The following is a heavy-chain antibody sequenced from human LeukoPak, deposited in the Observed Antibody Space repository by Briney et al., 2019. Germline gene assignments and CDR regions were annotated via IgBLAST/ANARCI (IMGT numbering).Heavy chain of an antibody. CDR1: GFTFSSYW. CDR3: ARDRLLYYYDSGPTGHFQH. Sequence: GGSLRLSCAASGFTFSSYWMGWVRQAPGKGLEWVANIKQDGSEKYYVDSVKGRFTISRDNAKNSLYLQMSSLRADDTAVYYCARDRLLYYYDSGPTGHFQHWGQGTLVTV. D-gene: IGHD3-22*01. V-gene: IGHV3-7*01. CDR2: IKQDGSEK. J-gene: IGHJ1*01.